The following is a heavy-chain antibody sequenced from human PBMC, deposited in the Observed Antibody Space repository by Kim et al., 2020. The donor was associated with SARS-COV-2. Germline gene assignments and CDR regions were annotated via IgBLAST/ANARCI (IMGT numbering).Heavy chain of an antibody. D-gene: IGHD6-13*01. CDR1: GFTFSNAW. CDR2: IKSKTDGGTT. J-gene: IGHJ6*02. V-gene: IGHV3-15*01. CDR3: TTVVLEQQLVPQEWLYYYYGMDV. Sequence: GGSLRLSCAASGFTFSNAWVSWVRQAPGKGLEWVGRIKSKTDGGTTDYAAPVKGRFTISRDDSKNTLYLQMNSLKTEDTAVYYCTTVVLEQQLVPQEWLYYYYGMDVWGQGTTVTVSS.